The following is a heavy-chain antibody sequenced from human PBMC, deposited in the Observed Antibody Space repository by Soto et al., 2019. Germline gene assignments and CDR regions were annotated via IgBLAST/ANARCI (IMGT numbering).Heavy chain of an antibody. D-gene: IGHD3-10*01. V-gene: IGHV3-73*02. CDR3: TCRYGSGSYYNWPFIDY. CDR2: IRSKANSYAT. CDR1: GFTFSGSA. Sequence: EVQLVESGGGLVQPGGSLKLSCAASGFTFSGSAMHWVRQASGKGLEWVGRIRSKANSYATAYAASVKGRFTISRDDSKNTAYLQMNSLKTEDTAVYYCTCRYGSGSYYNWPFIDYWGQGTLVTVSS. J-gene: IGHJ4*02.